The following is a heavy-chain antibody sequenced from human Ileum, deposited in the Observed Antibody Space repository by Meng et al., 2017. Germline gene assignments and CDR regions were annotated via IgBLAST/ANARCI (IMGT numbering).Heavy chain of an antibody. CDR2: AGT. J-gene: IGHJ4*02. CDR1: GGSVSTSDYQ. V-gene: IGHV4-61*08. D-gene: IGHD7-27*01. CDR3: ARDHWGSLDY. Sequence: QGQRQESGPGLVRTSETLSLICTVSGGSVSTSDYQWGWIRQPPGKGLEWIGYAGTNYNPSLKSRVTISVDTSKRQFSLKLTSVTAADTAVYYCARDHWGSLDYWGQGILVTVSS.